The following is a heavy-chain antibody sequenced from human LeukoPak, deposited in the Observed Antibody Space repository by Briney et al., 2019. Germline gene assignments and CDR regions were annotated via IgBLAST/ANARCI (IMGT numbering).Heavy chain of an antibody. V-gene: IGHV1-8*01. CDR1: GYTFTSYD. CDR2: MNPNSGNT. CDR3: ARGRTTVATIYLYAFDI. J-gene: IGHJ3*02. Sequence: ASVKVSCKASGYTFTSYDINWVRQATGQGLEWMGWMNPNSGNTGYAQKFQGRVTMTRNTSISTAYMELSSLRSEDTAVYYCARGRTTVATIYLYAFDIWGQGTMVTVSS. D-gene: IGHD5-12*01.